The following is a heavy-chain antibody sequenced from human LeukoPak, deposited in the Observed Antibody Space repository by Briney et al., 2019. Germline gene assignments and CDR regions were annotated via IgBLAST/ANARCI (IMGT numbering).Heavy chain of an antibody. Sequence: SETLSLTCTVSGGSISSYYWSWIRQPPGKGLEWIGYIYYSGSTNYNPSLKSRVTISVDTSKNQFSLKLSSVTAADTAVYYCAGDTRNWGFPNAFDIWGQGTMVTVSS. CDR2: IYYSGST. V-gene: IGHV4-59*01. D-gene: IGHD7-27*01. J-gene: IGHJ3*02. CDR3: AGDTRNWGFPNAFDI. CDR1: GGSISSYY.